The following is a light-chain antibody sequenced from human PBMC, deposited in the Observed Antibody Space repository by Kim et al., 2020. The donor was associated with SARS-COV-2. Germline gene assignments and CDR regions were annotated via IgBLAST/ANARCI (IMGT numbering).Light chain of an antibody. J-gene: IGLJ2*01. Sequence: QSIPISCTGTTNDIGGYIYVSWYQQHPGKAPKLIIHDIRQRPSGVSIRFSGSKSGDTAFLTISGLQAEDEADYYCSAYTSASTYLLFGGGTQLTVL. CDR3: SAYTSASTYLL. V-gene: IGLV2-14*03. CDR1: TNDIGGYIY. CDR2: DIR.